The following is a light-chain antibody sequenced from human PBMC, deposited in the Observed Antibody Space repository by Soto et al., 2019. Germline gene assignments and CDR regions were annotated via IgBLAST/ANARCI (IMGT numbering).Light chain of an antibody. CDR2: GTS. J-gene: IGKJ1*01. V-gene: IGKV3-20*01. CDR3: QQYGSSGT. CDR1: QSVSTF. Sequence: EIVWTQSPATLSLSPGERCTLSCRASQSVSTFLAWYQQKPGQSPRVLIYGTSSRATGIPDRFSGSGSGTDFTLTISRLEPEDFAVYYCQQYGSSGTFGQGTKVDIK.